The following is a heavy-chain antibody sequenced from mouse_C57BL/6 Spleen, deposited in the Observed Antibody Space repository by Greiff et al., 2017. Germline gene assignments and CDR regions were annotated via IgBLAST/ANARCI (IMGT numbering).Heavy chain of an antibody. D-gene: IGHD2-4*01. Sequence: VQLQQSGAELVRPGTSVKVSCKASGYAFTNYLIEWVKQRPGQGLEWIGVINPGSGGTNYNEKFKGKATLTADKSSSTAYMQLSSLTSEDSAVYFCAVSSYDYDRDFDYWGQGTTLTVSS. CDR3: AVSSYDYDRDFDY. J-gene: IGHJ2*01. V-gene: IGHV1-54*01. CDR2: INPGSGGT. CDR1: GYAFTNYL.